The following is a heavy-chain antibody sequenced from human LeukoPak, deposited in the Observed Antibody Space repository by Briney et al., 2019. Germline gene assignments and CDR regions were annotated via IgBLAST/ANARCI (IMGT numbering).Heavy chain of an antibody. J-gene: IGHJ4*02. V-gene: IGHV3-48*03. CDR3: TREGRDDF. Sequence: GGSLRLYCAASGFTFSYYEMNWVRQAPGKGLEWVSYINSNGHSIYYAASVKGRFTISRDNAKNSLYLQMNSLRAEDTAVYYCTREGRDDFWGQGTLVSVSS. CDR2: INSNGHSI. D-gene: IGHD3-10*01. CDR1: GFTFSYYE.